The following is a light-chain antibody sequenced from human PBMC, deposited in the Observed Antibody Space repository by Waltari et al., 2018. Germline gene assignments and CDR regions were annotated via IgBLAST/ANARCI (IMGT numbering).Light chain of an antibody. V-gene: IGLV2-14*03. CDR1: SSDVGGYDY. CDR2: DVN. J-gene: IGLJ3*02. Sequence: QSALTQPASVSGYPGQSITISCTGTSSDVGGYDYVSWYQQHPGKAPKLMIYDVNNRPSGVSSRFSGSKSGNTASLTISGLQAEDEADYYCNSYTTSSTRVFGGGTKLTVL. CDR3: NSYTTSSTRV.